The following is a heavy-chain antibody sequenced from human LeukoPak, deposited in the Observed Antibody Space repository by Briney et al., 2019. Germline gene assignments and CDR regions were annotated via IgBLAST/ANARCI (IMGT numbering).Heavy chain of an antibody. J-gene: IGHJ4*02. V-gene: IGHV3-30*03. CDR2: ISYDGSNK. D-gene: IGHD5-18*01. CDR1: GFTFSSYG. Sequence: GGSLRLSCAASGFTFSSYGMHWVRQAPGKGLEWVAVISYDGSNKYYADSVKGRFTISRDNPKNTLYLQMNSLRAEDTAVYYCARAPLDIAMVTGDYWGQGTLVTVSS. CDR3: ARAPLDIAMVTGDY.